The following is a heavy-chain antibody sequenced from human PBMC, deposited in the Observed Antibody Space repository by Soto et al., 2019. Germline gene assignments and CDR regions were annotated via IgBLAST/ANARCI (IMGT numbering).Heavy chain of an antibody. CDR1: GGSISSYY. D-gene: IGHD1-26*01. V-gene: IGHV4-59*01. Sequence: QVQLQESGPGLVKPSETLFLTCTVSGGSISSYYWSWIRQPPGKGLEWIGYIYYSGSTNYNPSLKSRVTISVDTSKNQFSLKLSSVTAADTAVYYCARAVVGATGGVWFDPWGQGTLVTVSS. J-gene: IGHJ5*02. CDR3: ARAVVGATGGVWFDP. CDR2: IYYSGST.